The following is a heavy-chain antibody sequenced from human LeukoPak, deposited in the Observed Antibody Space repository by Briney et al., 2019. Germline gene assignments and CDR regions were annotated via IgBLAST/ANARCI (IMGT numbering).Heavy chain of an antibody. CDR1: GASISSGGYY. CDR3: ARRRDDDSSGYYNWLDP. J-gene: IGHJ5*02. Sequence: SETLSLTCTVSGASISSGGYYWGWIRQHPGKGLEWIGHIYYDGTAFYNPSLKSRVIISVDTSKNQFSLTLISLTAADTALYYCARRRDDDSSGYYNWLDPWGQGALVTVSS. CDR2: IYYDGTA. D-gene: IGHD3-22*01. V-gene: IGHV4-31*03.